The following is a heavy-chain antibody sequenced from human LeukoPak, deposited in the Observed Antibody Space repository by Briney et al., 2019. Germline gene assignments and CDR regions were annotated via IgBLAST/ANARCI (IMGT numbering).Heavy chain of an antibody. J-gene: IGHJ4*02. CDR3: ARDDERWLLWFGE. CDR2: ISSSSSTI. CDR1: GFPFSSYS. D-gene: IGHD3-10*01. V-gene: IGHV3-48*01. Sequence: GGSLRLSCAASGFPFSSYSMNWVRQAPGKGLEWVSYISSSSSTIYYADSVKGRFTISRDNAKNSLYLQMNSLRAEDTAVYYCARDDERWLLWFGEWGQGTLVTVSS.